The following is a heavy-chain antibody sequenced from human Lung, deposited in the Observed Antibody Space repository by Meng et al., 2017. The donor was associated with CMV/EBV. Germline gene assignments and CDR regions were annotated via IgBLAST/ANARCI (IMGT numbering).Heavy chain of an antibody. J-gene: IGHJ6*02. Sequence: SCAASGFTFSTYWMHWVRQVPGKGLVWVSRISSDGSSTRSYADSVKGRFTISRDNAKNTLYLQMNSLRAEDTAVYYCVRGAMCSSTSCYKYYYYGMDVWXQGTXVTV. D-gene: IGHD2-2*02. V-gene: IGHV3-74*01. CDR1: GFTFSTYW. CDR3: VRGAMCSSTSCYKYYYYGMDV. CDR2: ISSDGSST.